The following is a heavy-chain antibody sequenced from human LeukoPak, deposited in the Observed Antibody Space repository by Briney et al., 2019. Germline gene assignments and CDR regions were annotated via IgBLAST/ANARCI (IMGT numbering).Heavy chain of an antibody. CDR1: GFTFSSYA. Sequence: GGFLRLSCAASGFTFSSYAMSWVRQAPGKGLEWVSAISGSGGSTYYADSVKGRFTISRDNSKNTLYLQMNSLRAEDTAVYYCTARVYYYDSSGPWGFWGQGTLVTVSS. CDR3: TARVYYYDSSGPWGF. D-gene: IGHD3-22*01. CDR2: ISGSGGST. V-gene: IGHV3-23*01. J-gene: IGHJ4*02.